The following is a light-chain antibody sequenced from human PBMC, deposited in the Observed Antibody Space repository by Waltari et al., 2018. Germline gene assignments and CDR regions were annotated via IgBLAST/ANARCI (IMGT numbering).Light chain of an antibody. J-gene: IGLJ3*02. CDR1: SRDVVLWHY. CDR2: AVN. Sequence: QSALAQPASVSGSPGQSITISCTGTSRDVVLWHYVSWYQQHPGKAPKLLIYAVNKRPSGVSTRFSGSKSGNTASLTISGLQGEDEADYYCGSHTSGSTWVFGGGTKVTVL. CDR3: GSHTSGSTWV. V-gene: IGLV2-14*03.